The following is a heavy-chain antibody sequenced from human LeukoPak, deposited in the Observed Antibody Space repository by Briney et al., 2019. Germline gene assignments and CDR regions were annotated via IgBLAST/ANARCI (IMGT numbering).Heavy chain of an antibody. CDR1: GGTFISYA. CDR2: IIPILGIA. D-gene: IGHD3-9*01. CDR3: ASNPEYYDILTGYHFQH. V-gene: IGHV1-69*10. Sequence: ASVTVSYKASGGTFISYAISWVRQPPGQGLEWMGWIIPILGIANYAQKFQGRVTITADKATSTAYMELSSLRSEDTAVYYCASNPEYYDILTGYHFQHWGQGTLVTVAS. J-gene: IGHJ1*01.